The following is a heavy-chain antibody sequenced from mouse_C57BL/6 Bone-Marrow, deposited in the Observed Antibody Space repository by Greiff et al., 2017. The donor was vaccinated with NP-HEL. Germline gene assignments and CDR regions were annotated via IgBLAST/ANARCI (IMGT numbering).Heavy chain of an antibody. CDR2: IYPGSGST. J-gene: IGHJ3*01. D-gene: IGHD2-1*01. Sequence: VQRVESGPELVKPGASVKMSCKASGYTFTDYVISWVKQRTGQGLEWIGEIYPGSGSTYNNEKFKGRATLTADKSSNTAYMQFSSLTSEDSAVYFCARLGYGHYAWFAYWGQGTLVTVSA. CDR3: ARLGYGHYAWFAY. CDR1: GYTFTDYV. V-gene: IGHV1-77*01.